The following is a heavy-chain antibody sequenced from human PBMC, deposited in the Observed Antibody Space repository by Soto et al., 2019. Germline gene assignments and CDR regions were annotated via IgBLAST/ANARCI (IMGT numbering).Heavy chain of an antibody. Sequence: QVQLQESGPGLVKPSETLSLTCTVSGVSVTSGSYYWSWIRQPPGKGLEWIGYIFYSGSTNYNHSLKSRVTMSVDTSKKQFSLKLNSVTAADTAVYYCARDFRWLGIRRQFDYWGPGILVTVSS. V-gene: IGHV4-61*01. CDR1: GVSVTSGSYY. J-gene: IGHJ4*02. D-gene: IGHD6-19*01. CDR3: ARDFRWLGIRRQFDY. CDR2: IFYSGST.